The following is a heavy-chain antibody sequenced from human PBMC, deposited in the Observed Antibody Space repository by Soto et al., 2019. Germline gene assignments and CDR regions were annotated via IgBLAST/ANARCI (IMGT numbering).Heavy chain of an antibody. CDR1: GGSISSGDYY. CDR3: AREKRRDIGLAPNWFDP. D-gene: IGHD2-15*01. CDR2: IYYSGST. V-gene: IGHV4-30-4*01. Sequence: SEPLSLTCTVSGGSISSGDYYWSWIRQPPGKGLEWIGYIYYSGSTYYSPSLKSRVTISVDTSKNQFSLKLSSVTAADTAVYYCAREKRRDIGLAPNWFDPWGQGTLVTVSS. J-gene: IGHJ5*02.